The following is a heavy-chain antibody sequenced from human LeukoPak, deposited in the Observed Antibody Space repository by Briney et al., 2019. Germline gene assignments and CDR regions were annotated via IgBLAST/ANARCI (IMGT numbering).Heavy chain of an antibody. Sequence: SVKLSCTASGYKFNDYYLHWVRQAPGQGLEWMGWINPNSGGTNYAQTFQGRVTMTRDTSITTEYMELSRLRSDDTAVCYCARIGYNHYFDYWGQGTLVTVSS. CDR2: INPNSGGT. CDR1: GYKFNDYY. D-gene: IGHD5-24*01. J-gene: IGHJ4*02. CDR3: ARIGYNHYFDY. V-gene: IGHV1-2*02.